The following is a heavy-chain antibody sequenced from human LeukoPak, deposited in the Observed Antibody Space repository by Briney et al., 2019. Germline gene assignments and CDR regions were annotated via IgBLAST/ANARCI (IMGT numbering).Heavy chain of an antibody. V-gene: IGHV4-30-4*08. D-gene: IGHD6-6*01. J-gene: IGHJ4*02. CDR3: ATVSAARSRFDY. CDR2: IYYSGST. Sequence: SETLSLTCTVSGGSISSGDYYWSWIRQPPGKGLEWIGYIYYSGSTYYDPSLKSRVTISVDTSKNQFSLKLSSVTAADTAVYYCATVSAARSRFDYWGQGTLVTVSS. CDR1: GGSISSGDYY.